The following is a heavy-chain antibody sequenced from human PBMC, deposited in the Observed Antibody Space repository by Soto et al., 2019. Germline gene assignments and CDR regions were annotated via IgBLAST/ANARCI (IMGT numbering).Heavy chain of an antibody. J-gene: IGHJ3*02. V-gene: IGHV3-15*01. D-gene: IGHD3-3*01. CDR2: IKSKTDGGTT. CDR1: GFTFSNAW. Sequence: EVQLVESGGGLVKPGGSLRLSCAASGFTFSNAWMSWVRQAPGKGLEWVGRIKSKTDGGTTDYAAPVKGRFTISRDDSKNTLYLQMNSLKPEDTAVYYCTTDLSIFGVPVPRDHFDIWGQGTMVTVSS. CDR3: TTDLSIFGVPVPRDHFDI.